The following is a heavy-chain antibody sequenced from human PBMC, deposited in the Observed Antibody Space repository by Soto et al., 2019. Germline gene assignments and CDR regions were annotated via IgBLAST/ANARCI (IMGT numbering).Heavy chain of an antibody. J-gene: IGHJ6*02. CDR1: GFTFSSYG. CDR2: IWYDGSNK. Sequence: QVQLVESGGGVVQTGRSLRLSCAASGFTFSSYGMHWVRQAPGKGLEWVAVIWYDGSNKYYADSVKGRFTISRDNSKNTLYLQMNSLRAEDTAVYYCARELAVAGLYYGMDVWGQGTTVTVSS. D-gene: IGHD6-19*01. V-gene: IGHV3-33*01. CDR3: ARELAVAGLYYGMDV.